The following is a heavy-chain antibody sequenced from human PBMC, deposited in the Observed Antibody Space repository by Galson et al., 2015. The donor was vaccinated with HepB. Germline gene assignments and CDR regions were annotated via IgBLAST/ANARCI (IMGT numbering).Heavy chain of an antibody. D-gene: IGHD3-9*01. V-gene: IGHV1-2*06. Sequence: SVKVSCKASGYTFTGHYIHWVRQAPGQGLEWMGRINSNSGGTNVAQKFQGRVTMTRDTSITTAYMELTRLRSDDTAVYFCAKGSAIFRYFDWLPAWFDPWGQGTLVTVSS. J-gene: IGHJ5*02. CDR1: GYTFTGHY. CDR3: AKGSAIFRYFDWLPAWFDP. CDR2: INSNSGGT.